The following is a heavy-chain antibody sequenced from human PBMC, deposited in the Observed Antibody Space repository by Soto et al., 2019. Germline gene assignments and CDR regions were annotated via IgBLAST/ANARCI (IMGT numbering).Heavy chain of an antibody. CDR1: GDSISSGDHY. CDR3: ASLIGSFLSFFDN. Sequence: QVQLQESGPGLVKPSQTLSLSCTVSGDSISSGDHYWSWIRQPPGKGLEWIAHISYGGYTFYNPSLQSRITMSVDTSKNQAYLTLSSVTAADAAVYYCASLIGSFLSFFDNWGQGTPVTVSS. CDR2: ISYGGYT. J-gene: IGHJ4*02. D-gene: IGHD3-10*01. V-gene: IGHV4-30-4*01.